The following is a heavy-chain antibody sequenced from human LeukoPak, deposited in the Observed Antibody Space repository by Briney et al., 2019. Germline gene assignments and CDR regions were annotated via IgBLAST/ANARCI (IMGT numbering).Heavy chain of an antibody. Sequence: PGGSLRLSCAASGFTFNSYSMNWVRQAPGKGLEWVSSISSGSSYIFYADSVKGRFTISRDNAKNSLYLQMNSLRAEDTAVYYCARQVGVDDAFDIWGQGTMVIVSS. V-gene: IGHV3-21*01. CDR1: GFTFNSYS. J-gene: IGHJ3*02. CDR2: ISSGSSYI. CDR3: ARQVGVDDAFDI. D-gene: IGHD1-26*01.